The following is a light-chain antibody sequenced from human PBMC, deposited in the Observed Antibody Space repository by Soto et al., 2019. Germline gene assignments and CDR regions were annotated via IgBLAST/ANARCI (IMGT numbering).Light chain of an antibody. V-gene: IGKV1-39*01. CDR3: QQSYSTPRT. J-gene: IGKJ1*01. CDR2: AAS. CDR1: QSISSY. Sequence: VHMTLSPSSLSASVGYRVTITCRASQSISSYLNWYQQKPGKAPKLLIYAASSLQSGVPSRFSGSGYGTDFNLTISSLQTEDFATYYCQQSYSTPRTFGQGTKVDIK.